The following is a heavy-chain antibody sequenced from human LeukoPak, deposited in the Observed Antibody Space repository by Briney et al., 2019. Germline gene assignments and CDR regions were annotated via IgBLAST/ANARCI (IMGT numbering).Heavy chain of an antibody. D-gene: IGHD6-13*01. V-gene: IGHV3-7*01. CDR2: IKQDGSEK. J-gene: IGHJ3*02. CDR1: GFTFSSYW. Sequence: GGSLRLSCAASGFTFSSYWMSWVRQAPGKGLEWVANIKQDGSEKYYVDSVKGRFTISRDNAKNSLYLQMNSLRAEDTAVYYCARLAAAWRDAFDIWGQGTMVTVSS. CDR3: ARLAAAWRDAFDI.